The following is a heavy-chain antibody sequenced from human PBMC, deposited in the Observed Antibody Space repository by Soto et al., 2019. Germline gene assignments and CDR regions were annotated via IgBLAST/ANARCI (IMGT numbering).Heavy chain of an antibody. CDR1: GFTFSSYA. D-gene: IGHD6-13*01. J-gene: IGHJ4*02. Sequence: GGSLRLSCAASGFTFSSYAMHWVRQAPGKGLEWVAVISYDGSNKYYADSVKGRFTISRDNSKNTLYLQMNSLRAEDTAVYYCARDLGIYSSSWYVDYWGQGTLVTVPQ. CDR2: ISYDGSNK. CDR3: ARDLGIYSSSWYVDY. V-gene: IGHV3-30-3*01.